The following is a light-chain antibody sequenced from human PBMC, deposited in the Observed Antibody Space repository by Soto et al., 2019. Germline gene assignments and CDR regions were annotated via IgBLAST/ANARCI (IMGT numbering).Light chain of an antibody. V-gene: IGKV3-15*01. CDR1: QSVGSD. CDR3: QQYNNWPPYT. Sequence: PGERATLSCRASQSVGSDLVWYQQRPGQAPRLVIFGASTRAAGIPARFSGSGSGTEFTLTISSLQSEDLAVYYCQQYNNWPPYTFGQGTKLEIK. J-gene: IGKJ2*01. CDR2: GAS.